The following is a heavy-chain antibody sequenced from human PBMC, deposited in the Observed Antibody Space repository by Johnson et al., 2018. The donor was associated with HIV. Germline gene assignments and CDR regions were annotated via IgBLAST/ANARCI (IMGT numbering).Heavy chain of an antibody. J-gene: IGHJ3*02. CDR2: IWYDGSNK. CDR1: RFTFSSYA. D-gene: IGHD3-22*01. V-gene: IGHV3-30*04. CDR3: ARGDESSAWGAFDI. Sequence: QVQLVESGGGVVQPGRSLRLSCAASRFTFSSYAMHWVRQAPGKGLEWVAVIWYDGSNKYYADSVKGRFTISRDNSKNTLYLQMNSLRAEDTAVYFCARGDESSAWGAFDIWGQGTMVTVSS.